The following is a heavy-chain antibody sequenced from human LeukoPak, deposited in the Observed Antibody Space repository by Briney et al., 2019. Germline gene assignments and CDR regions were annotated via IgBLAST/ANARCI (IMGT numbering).Heavy chain of an antibody. CDR3: VRGPRYYDDSGFHYGVFDI. V-gene: IGHV3-9*01. J-gene: IGHJ3*02. Sequence: PGGSLRLSCAASGFTFDDYAMHWVRQSPGKGLEWVSGISWNSKKIDYADSVKGRFTISRDNSKNTLSLQMNRLTADDTAVYYCVRGPRYYDDSGFHYGVFDIWGQGTLVTVSS. CDR1: GFTFDDYA. CDR2: ISWNSKKI. D-gene: IGHD3-16*01.